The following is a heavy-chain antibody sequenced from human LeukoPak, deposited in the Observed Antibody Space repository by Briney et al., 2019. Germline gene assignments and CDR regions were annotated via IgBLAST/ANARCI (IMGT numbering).Heavy chain of an antibody. J-gene: IGHJ4*02. V-gene: IGHV3-53*01. D-gene: IGHD1-26*01. CDR3: AREDRTQIVGALDY. CDR1: GFTVSSNC. CDR2: IYSGGNT. Sequence: GGFLRLSCAASGFTVSSNCMNWVRQAPGKGLEWVSVIYSGGNTDYADSVKGRFTISRDNSKNTLYLQMNSLRAEDTAVYYCAREDRTQIVGALDYWGQGTLITVSS.